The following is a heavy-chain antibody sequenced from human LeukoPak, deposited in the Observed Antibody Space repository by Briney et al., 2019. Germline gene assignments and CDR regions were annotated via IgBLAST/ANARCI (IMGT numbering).Heavy chain of an antibody. J-gene: IGHJ5*02. V-gene: IGHV5-51*01. CDR2: IYPGDSDT. Sequence: GESLKISCKGSGYSFTSYWIGWVRQMPGKGLEWMGIIYPGDSDTRYSPSFQGQVTISADKSISTAYLQWSSLKASDTAMYYCARRTTMVRGAQNWFDPWGQGTLVTVSS. D-gene: IGHD3-10*01. CDR3: ARRTTMVRGAQNWFDP. CDR1: GYSFTSYW.